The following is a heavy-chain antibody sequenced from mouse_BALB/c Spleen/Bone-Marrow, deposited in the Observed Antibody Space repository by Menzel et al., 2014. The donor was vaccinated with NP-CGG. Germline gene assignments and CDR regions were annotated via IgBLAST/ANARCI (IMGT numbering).Heavy chain of an antibody. V-gene: IGHV4-1*02. CDR2: INPDSSTI. D-gene: IGHD1-2*01. CDR3: TRLHYYGYSAY. CDR1: GSDFSRYW. J-gene: IGHJ3*01. Sequence: EVQLQQSGGGLVQPGGSLKLSCAASGSDFSRYWMSWVRQAPGKGLEWIGEINPDSSTINYTPSLKDKFIISRDNAKNTLYLQKSKVRSEDTALYYCTRLHYYGYSAYWGQGTLVTVST.